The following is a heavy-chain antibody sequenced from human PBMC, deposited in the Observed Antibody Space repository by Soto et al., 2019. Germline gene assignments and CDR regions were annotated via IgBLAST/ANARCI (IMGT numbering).Heavy chain of an antibody. CDR3: ARAWGKIFGVNDI. D-gene: IGHD3-3*01. CDR1: GYTFNTFG. CDR2: ISGYGGKR. V-gene: IGHV1-18*01. J-gene: IGHJ4*02. Sequence: IQLMQSAGEVKRPGASVKVSCKASGYTFNTFGITWVRQAPGQGLEWMGCISGYGGKRDYSRKLKGRITMPADPSATRSYTELSNLTPGDTAVNYRARAWGKIFGVNDIWGQGALVTVSS.